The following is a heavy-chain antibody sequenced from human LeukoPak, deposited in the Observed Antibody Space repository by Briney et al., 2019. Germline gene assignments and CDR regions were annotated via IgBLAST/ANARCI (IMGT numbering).Heavy chain of an antibody. CDR1: GGSISSYY. CDR3: ARVHVIAVAGTPYYYYYYGMDV. V-gene: IGHV4-59*08. Sequence: SETLSLTCTVSGGSISSYYWSWIRQPPGKGLEWIGYIYYSGSTNYNPSLKGRVTISVDTSKNQFSLKLSSVTAADTAVYYCARVHVIAVAGTPYYYYYYGMDVWGQGTTVTVSS. CDR2: IYYSGST. D-gene: IGHD6-19*01. J-gene: IGHJ6*02.